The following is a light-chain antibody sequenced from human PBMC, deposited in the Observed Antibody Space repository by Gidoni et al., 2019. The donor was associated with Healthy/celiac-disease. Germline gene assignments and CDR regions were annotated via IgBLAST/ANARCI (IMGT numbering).Light chain of an antibody. CDR3: QQYNSYLCS. CDR2: KAS. CDR1: QSISSW. J-gene: IGKJ2*04. V-gene: IGKV1-5*03. Sequence: DIQMTQSPSTLSASVGDRVTITCRASQSISSWLAWYQQKPGKAPKLLIYKASSLESGAPSRFSGSGSGTEFTLTISSLQPDDFATYYCQQYNSYLCSFGQGTKLEIK.